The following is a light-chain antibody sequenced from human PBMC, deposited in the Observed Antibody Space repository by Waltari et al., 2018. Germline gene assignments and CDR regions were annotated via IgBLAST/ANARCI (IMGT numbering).Light chain of an antibody. Sequence: SYELTQPPPVSVSPGQTASIPCSGDQLGNNYVSWYQQKPGQSPVLIIYQETKRPSGIPERLSGSNSGNTATLTISGTQVMDEGDYYCQAWDTISAGLGGGTKLTVL. CDR2: QET. CDR3: QAWDTISAG. CDR1: QLGNNY. J-gene: IGLJ2*01. V-gene: IGLV3-1*01.